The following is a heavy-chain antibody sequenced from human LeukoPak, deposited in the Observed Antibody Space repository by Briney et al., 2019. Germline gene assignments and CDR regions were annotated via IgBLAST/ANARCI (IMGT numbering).Heavy chain of an antibody. D-gene: IGHD3-22*01. CDR1: GFTFSSYA. V-gene: IGHV3-30*18. Sequence: GGSLRLSCAASGFTFSSYAMHWVRQAPGKGLEWVAVISYDGSNKYYADSVKGRFTISRDNSKNTLYLQMNSLRAEDTAVYYCAKPLYDSSGYYLDYWGQGTLVTVSS. CDR3: AKPLYDSSGYYLDY. J-gene: IGHJ4*02. CDR2: ISYDGSNK.